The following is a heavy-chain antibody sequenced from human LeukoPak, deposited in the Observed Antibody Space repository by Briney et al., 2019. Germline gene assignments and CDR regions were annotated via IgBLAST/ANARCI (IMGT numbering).Heavy chain of an antibody. CDR1: GFTFSNAC. CDR2: INQDGNQT. J-gene: IGHJ4*02. CDR3: VSHFNY. V-gene: IGHV3-7*05. Sequence: WGSLSLTCAVSGFTFSNACVSWVRQSAGKGLEWVANINQDGNQTDYLDSVKGRFTVSRDNARNSLYLQMNSLRAEDTAVYYCVSHFNYSGQGTLVTVSS.